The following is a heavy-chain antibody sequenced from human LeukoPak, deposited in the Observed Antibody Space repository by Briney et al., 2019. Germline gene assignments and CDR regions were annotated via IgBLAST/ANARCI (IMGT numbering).Heavy chain of an antibody. V-gene: IGHV4-39*07. CDR3: ARDRFYGGAVAPIDY. D-gene: IGHD4/OR15-4a*01. Sequence: PSETLSLTCTVSGGSISSSSYYWGWIRQPPGKGLEWIGSIYYSGSTYYNPSLKSRVTISVDTSKNKFSLKLSSVTAADTAIYYCARDRFYGGAVAPIDYWGQGTLVTVSS. CDR2: IYYSGST. CDR1: GGSISSSSYY. J-gene: IGHJ4*02.